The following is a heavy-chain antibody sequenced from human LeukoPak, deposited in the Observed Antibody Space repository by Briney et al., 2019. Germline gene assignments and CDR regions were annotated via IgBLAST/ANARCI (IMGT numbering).Heavy chain of an antibody. V-gene: IGHV1-46*01. Sequence: ASVKVSCKASGYTFTGYYVNWFRQAPGQGLEWIGVINPSSGSRNYPPKFQDKITLTRDTSANTAYMQLNSLTSDDTAVYYCARGFGGVIVGDYWGQGTLVTVSS. CDR1: GYTFTGYY. J-gene: IGHJ4*02. CDR2: INPSSGSR. D-gene: IGHD3-16*02. CDR3: ARGFGGVIVGDY.